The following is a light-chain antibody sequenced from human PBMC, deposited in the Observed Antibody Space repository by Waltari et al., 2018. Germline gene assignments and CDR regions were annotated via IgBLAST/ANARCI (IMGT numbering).Light chain of an antibody. CDR3: QQYDNLPRT. Sequence: DIQMTQSPSSLSASVGDRVTITCQASKDITNYLNWYQQKPGKAPKLLIYDVSNLETWVPSRFSGSGSGTDFTFTISSLQPEDVATYYCQQYDNLPRTFGQGTKVEIK. CDR2: DVS. J-gene: IGKJ1*01. CDR1: KDITNY. V-gene: IGKV1-33*01.